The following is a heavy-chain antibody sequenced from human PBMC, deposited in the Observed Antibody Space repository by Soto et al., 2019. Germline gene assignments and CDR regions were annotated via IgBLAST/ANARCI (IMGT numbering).Heavy chain of an antibody. V-gene: IGHV4-39*01. D-gene: IGHD7-27*01. Sequence: PSETLSLTCTVSGGSISSSSYYWGWIRQPPGKGLEWIGSIYYSGSTYYNPSLKSRVTISVDTSKNQFSLKLSSVTAADTAVYYCARRTINMLGIYYYYYGMDVWGQGTTVTVSS. J-gene: IGHJ6*02. CDR2: IYYSGST. CDR3: ARRTINMLGIYYYYYGMDV. CDR1: GGSISSSSYY.